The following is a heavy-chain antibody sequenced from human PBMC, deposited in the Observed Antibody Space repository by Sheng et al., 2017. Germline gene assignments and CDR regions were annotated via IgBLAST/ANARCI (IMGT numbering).Heavy chain of an antibody. CDR2: ISYDGSNK. CDR1: GFTFSSYA. D-gene: IGHD3-9*01. J-gene: IGHJ5*02. CDR3: ARESAAKAYDILTIWEFDP. V-gene: IGHV3-30-3*01. Sequence: QVQLVESGGGVVQPGRSLRLSCAASGFTFSSYAMHWVRQAPGKGLEWVAVISYDGSNKYYADSVKGRFTISRDNSKNTLYLQMNSLRAEDTAVYYCARESAAKAYDILTIWEFDPWGQGTLVTVSS.